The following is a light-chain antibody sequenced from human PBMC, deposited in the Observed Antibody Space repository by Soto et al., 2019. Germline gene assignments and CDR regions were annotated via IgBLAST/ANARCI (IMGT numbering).Light chain of an antibody. Sequence: QSALTQPASVSGSPGQSITISCVGTSGDIGDYNYVSWYQQHPGKVPKVIICDVSNRPSGVSYRFSGTKSGNTASLTVSGLQAEDEADSYCSSYTRSGTLIFGTGTKVTVL. J-gene: IGLJ1*01. V-gene: IGLV2-14*01. CDR1: SGDIGDYNY. CDR3: SSYTRSGTLI. CDR2: DVS.